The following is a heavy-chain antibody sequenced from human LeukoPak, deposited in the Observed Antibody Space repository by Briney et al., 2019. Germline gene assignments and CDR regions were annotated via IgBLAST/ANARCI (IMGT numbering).Heavy chain of an antibody. Sequence: SETLSLTCTVSGGSISSYYWSWIRQPAGKGLEWIGRIYTSGSTNYNPSLKSRVTISVDTSKNQFSLKLSSVTAADTAVYYCARGIAALDAFDIWGQGTMVTVSS. CDR3: ARGIAALDAFDI. CDR2: IYTSGST. V-gene: IGHV4-4*07. D-gene: IGHD6-6*01. CDR1: GGSISSYY. J-gene: IGHJ3*02.